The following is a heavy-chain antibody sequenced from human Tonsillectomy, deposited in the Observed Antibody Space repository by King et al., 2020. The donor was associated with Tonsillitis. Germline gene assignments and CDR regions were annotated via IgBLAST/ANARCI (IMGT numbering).Heavy chain of an antibody. J-gene: IGHJ3*02. CDR3: ARVGLHGSRSFEI. V-gene: IGHV4-31*03. D-gene: IGHD4-11*01. CDR1: GGSITTTDYY. Sequence: VQLQESGPGLVKPSQTLSLTCTVSGGSITTTDYYWSWIRQRPEKGLEWIGYIYYTGSTDYNPSLKSRVIISGDTSKSQVSLKLSSVTAADTAVYYCARVGLHGSRSFEIWGQGTLVTVSS. CDR2: IYYTGST.